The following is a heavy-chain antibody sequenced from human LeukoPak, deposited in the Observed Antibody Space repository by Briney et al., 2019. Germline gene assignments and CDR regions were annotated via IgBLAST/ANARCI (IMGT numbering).Heavy chain of an antibody. CDR1: GGSISSYY. V-gene: IGHV4-59*01. D-gene: IGHD3-16*02. CDR3: ARGITFGGVIVNNYFDY. J-gene: IGHJ4*02. Sequence: SETLSLTCTVSGGSISSYYWSWIRQPPGKGLEWIGYIYYSGSTNYNPSLKSRVTISVGTSKNQFSLKLSSVTAADTAVYYCARGITFGGVIVNNYFDYWGQGTLVTVSS. CDR2: IYYSGST.